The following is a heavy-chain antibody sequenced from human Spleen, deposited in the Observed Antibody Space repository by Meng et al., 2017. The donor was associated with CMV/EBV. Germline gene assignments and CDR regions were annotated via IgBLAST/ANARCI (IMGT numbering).Heavy chain of an antibody. Sequence: LTFTVSGGSISSGGYSWSWLRPHPGKGLEWIGYIYYSGSTYYNPSLKSRVTISVDTSKNQFSLKLSSVTAADTAVYYCARDLGSTPLWGQGTLVTVSS. CDR1: GGSISSGGYS. J-gene: IGHJ4*02. CDR3: ARDLGSTPL. V-gene: IGHV4-31*03. CDR2: IYYSGST. D-gene: IGHD2-2*01.